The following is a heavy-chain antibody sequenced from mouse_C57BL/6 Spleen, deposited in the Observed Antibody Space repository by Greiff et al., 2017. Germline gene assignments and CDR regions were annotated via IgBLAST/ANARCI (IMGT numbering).Heavy chain of an antibody. CDR1: GYTFTDYY. CDR2: INPNNGGT. V-gene: IGHV1-26*01. CDR3: ARWGRGYAMDY. Sequence: VQLQQSGPELVKPVASVKISCKASGYTFTDYYMNWVKQSHGKSLEWIGDINPNNGGTSYNQKFKGKATLTVDKSSSTAYMELRSLTAEDSAVYYCARWGRGYAMDYWGQGTSVTVSS. J-gene: IGHJ4*01.